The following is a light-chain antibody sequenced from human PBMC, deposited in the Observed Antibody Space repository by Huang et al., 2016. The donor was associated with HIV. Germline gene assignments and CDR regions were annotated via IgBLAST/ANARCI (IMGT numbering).Light chain of an antibody. CDR2: LTS. J-gene: IGKJ1*01. Sequence: DTVMTQSPLSLSVTPGESASISCNSSQSLLHSNGYNYLDWYVQKPGQSPQLLSYLTSNRASGVPDRFRGSGSGTDFTLDISRVEAEDVAIYYCMQTLQTPRTFGQGTKVEIK. CDR1: QSLLHSNGYNY. CDR3: MQTLQTPRT. V-gene: IGKV2-28*01.